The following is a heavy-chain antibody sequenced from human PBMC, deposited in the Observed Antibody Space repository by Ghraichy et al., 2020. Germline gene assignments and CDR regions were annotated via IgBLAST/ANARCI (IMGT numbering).Heavy chain of an antibody. CDR2: INTDNGNT. Sequence: ASVKVSCKASGYTFTNYGITWVRQAPGQGLEWMGWINTDNGNTNYAQQLQDRVTLTTDTSTTTAYMELRSLRSDDTAVYYCARELFGYSTGWAFDYWGQGTLV. J-gene: IGHJ4*02. D-gene: IGHD6-19*01. V-gene: IGHV1-18*01. CDR1: GYTFTNYG. CDR3: ARELFGYSTGWAFDY.